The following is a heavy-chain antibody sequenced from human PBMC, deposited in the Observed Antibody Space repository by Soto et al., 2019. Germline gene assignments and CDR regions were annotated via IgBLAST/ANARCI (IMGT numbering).Heavy chain of an antibody. CDR1: GYSFTSYY. CDR2: INPNGGGT. CDR3: AGVAMHGQRQLGLDY. J-gene: IGHJ4*02. D-gene: IGHD1-1*01. V-gene: IGHV1-46*01. Sequence: QVQLVQSGSEVMRPGASMTISCKASGYSFTSYYVHWVRQAPGQGLEWMGIINPNGGGTAYAQTFQGRLTMTRDTSTSTVSMELSSLNSDDTAIYYCAGVAMHGQRQLGLDYWGQGSLLTVSS.